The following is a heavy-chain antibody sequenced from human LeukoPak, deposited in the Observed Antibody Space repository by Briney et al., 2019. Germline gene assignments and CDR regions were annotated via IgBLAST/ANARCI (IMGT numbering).Heavy chain of an antibody. V-gene: IGHV1-69*05. CDR1: GGTFSSYA. D-gene: IGHD2-2*01. CDR3: ARGTAAISYYYYMDV. CDR2: IIPIFGTA. J-gene: IGHJ6*03. Sequence: SVKVSCKASGGTFSSYAISWVRQAPGQGLEWMGGIIPIFGTANYAQKFQGRVTITTDESTSTAYMELSSLRSEDTAVYYCARGTAAISYYYYMDVLVKGTTVTVSS.